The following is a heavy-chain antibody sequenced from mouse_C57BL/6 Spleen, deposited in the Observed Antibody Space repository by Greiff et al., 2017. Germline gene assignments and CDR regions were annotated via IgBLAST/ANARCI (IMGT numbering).Heavy chain of an antibody. D-gene: IGHD6-5*01. J-gene: IGHJ2*01. CDR1: GFTFSSYG. V-gene: IGHV5-6*01. CDR3: ARHPYD. CDR2: ISSGGSYT. Sequence: EVNLVESGGDLVKPGGSLKLSCAASGFTFSSYGMSWVRQTPDKRLEWVATISSGGSYTYYPDSVKGRFTISRANAKNTLYLQMSSLKSEDTTMYYCARHPYDWGQGTTLTVSS.